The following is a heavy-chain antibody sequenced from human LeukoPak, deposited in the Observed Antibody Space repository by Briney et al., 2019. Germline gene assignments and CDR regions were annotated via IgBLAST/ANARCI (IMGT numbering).Heavy chain of an antibody. CDR2: MNAKSGGT. CDR1: GYTFTGYY. V-gene: IGHV1-2*02. Sequence: ASVKVSCKASGYTFTGYYIHWVRQAPGQGLEWMGWMNAKSGGTNYAQKYQGGVTMTRDTSISTAYMEVSRLRSDDTAVYYCAREESGIRLDSWGQGTLVTVSS. D-gene: IGHD2-15*01. J-gene: IGHJ5*01. CDR3: AREESGIRLDS.